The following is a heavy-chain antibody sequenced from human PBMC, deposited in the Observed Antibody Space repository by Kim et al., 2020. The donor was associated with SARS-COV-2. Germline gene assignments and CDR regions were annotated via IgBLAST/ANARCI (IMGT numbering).Heavy chain of an antibody. CDR1: GGSFSSYY. D-gene: IGHD6-19*01. CDR2: IHATGST. V-gene: IGHV4-4*07. CDR3: ARQVAGAYRRFDY. J-gene: IGHJ4*02. Sequence: SETLSLICTVSGGSFSSYYWSWIRQSAGGGLEWIGRIHATGSTNYYPSLKSRLTMSVDTSNHQMSLVLSSVTAADTAMYYCARQVAGAYRRFDYWGKGILVTVSS.